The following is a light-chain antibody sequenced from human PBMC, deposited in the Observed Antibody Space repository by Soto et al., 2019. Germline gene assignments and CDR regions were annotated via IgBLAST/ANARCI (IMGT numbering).Light chain of an antibody. J-gene: IGKJ5*01. Sequence: VLTQSPATLSLSPGDSATLSCRASRSISSYLAWYQQKPGQAPSLLIYDASSRPTDIPARFSGSGSGTDFTLTISSLEPEYFAVYYCQQRSNWPITFGQGTRLEIK. V-gene: IGKV3-11*01. CDR3: QQRSNWPIT. CDR2: DAS. CDR1: RSISSY.